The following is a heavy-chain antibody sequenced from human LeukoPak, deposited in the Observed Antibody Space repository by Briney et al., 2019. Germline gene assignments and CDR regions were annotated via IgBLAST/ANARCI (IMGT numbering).Heavy chain of an antibody. J-gene: IGHJ6*02. CDR2: IYHSGST. D-gene: IGHD4-23*01. V-gene: IGHV4-4*02. CDR1: GGSISSSNW. Sequence: SETLSLTCAVSGGSISSSNWWSWVRQPPGKGLEWIGEIYHSGSTNYNPSLKSRVTISVDKSKNQFSLKLSSVTAADTAVYYCARSNSGYGGNPGVVSDYGMDVWGQGTTVTVSS. CDR3: ARSNSGYGGNPGVVSDYGMDV.